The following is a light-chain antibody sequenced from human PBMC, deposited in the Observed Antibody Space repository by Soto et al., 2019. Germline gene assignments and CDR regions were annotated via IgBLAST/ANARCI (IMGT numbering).Light chain of an antibody. Sequence: EIVLTQSPGTLSLSPGERTNQSCRASQIVINNFLAWYQHKLGQFPRLFIYAASSRATGIPDRFSGSGSWTDFTLTIIRLEPEDFAVYYCQQYGSSPPKFGQGTKV. CDR2: AAS. CDR3: QQYGSSPPK. V-gene: IGKV3-20*01. CDR1: QIVINNF. J-gene: IGKJ1*01.